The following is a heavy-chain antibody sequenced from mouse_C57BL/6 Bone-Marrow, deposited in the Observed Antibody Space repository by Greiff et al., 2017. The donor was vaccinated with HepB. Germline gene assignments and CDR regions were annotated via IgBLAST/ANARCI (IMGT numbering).Heavy chain of an antibody. J-gene: IGHJ2*01. D-gene: IGHD2-3*01. CDR2: IHPNSGST. Sequence: QVQLQQPGAELVKPGASVKLSCKASGYTFTSYWMHWVKQRPGQGLEWIGMIHPNSGSTNYNEKFKSKATLTVDKSSSTAYMQLSSLTSEDSAVYYCARSGWLLRHYFDYWGQGTTLTVSS. V-gene: IGHV1-64*01. CDR3: ARSGWLLRHYFDY. CDR1: GYTFTSYW.